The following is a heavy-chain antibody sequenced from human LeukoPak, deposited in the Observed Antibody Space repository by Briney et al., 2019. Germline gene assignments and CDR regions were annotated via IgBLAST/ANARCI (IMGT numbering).Heavy chain of an antibody. CDR3: ARQGPGDYGDYVFYFDY. CDR1: GGSISSGSYY. J-gene: IGHJ4*02. D-gene: IGHD4-17*01. Sequence: SETLSLTCTVSGGSISSGSYYWGWIRQPPGKGLEWIGSIYYSGSTYYNPSLKSRVTISVDTSKNQFSLKLSSVTAADTAVYYCARQGPGDYGDYVFYFDYWGQGTPVTVSS. CDR2: IYYSGST. V-gene: IGHV4-39*01.